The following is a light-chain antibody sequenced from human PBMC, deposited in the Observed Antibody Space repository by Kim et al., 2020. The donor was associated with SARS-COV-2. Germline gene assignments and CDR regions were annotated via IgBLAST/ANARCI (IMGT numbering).Light chain of an antibody. V-gene: IGLV6-57*02. CDR3: QSYNRDNVL. CDR2: ADD. J-gene: IGLJ2*01. CDR1: SGSIDDNY. Sequence: GKTVTISCTGSSGSIDDNYVQWYQQRPGGVPTAVIYADDQRPSGVSDRFSGSIDNSSNSASLTISGLRTEDEADYYCQSYNRDNVLFGGGTQLTVL.